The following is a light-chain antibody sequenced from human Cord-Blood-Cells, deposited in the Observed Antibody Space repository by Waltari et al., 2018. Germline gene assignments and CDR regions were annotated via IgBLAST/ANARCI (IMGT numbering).Light chain of an antibody. CDR3: QQRSNWPLT. V-gene: IGKV3-11*01. J-gene: IGKJ4*01. CDR2: DAS. CDR1: QSVSSY. Sequence: DILLTHSPSPLSLSPGARAPLSCRASQSVSSYLAWYQQKPGQAPRLLIYDASNRATGIPARFSGSGSGTDFTLTISSLEPEDFAVYYCQQRSNWPLTFGGGTKVEIK.